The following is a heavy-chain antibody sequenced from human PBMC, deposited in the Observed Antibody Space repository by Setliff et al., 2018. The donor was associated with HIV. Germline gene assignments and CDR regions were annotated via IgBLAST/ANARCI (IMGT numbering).Heavy chain of an antibody. J-gene: IGHJ3*02. CDR2: IQQHGSEI. CDR3: ARDGNGAFDM. V-gene: IGHV3-7*01. D-gene: IGHD1-26*01. Sequence: PGGSLRLSCAASGFRFSVYSMHWVRQCPGKGLEWVANIQQHGSEIHYVASVKGRFTISRDNAKNMLYLQINSLRAEDTAVYYCARDGNGAFDMWGQGTLVTVSS. CDR1: GFRFSVYS.